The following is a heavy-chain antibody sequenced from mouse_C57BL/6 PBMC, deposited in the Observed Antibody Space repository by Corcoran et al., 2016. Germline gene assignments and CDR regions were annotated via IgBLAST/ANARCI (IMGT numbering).Heavy chain of an antibody. CDR2: FYTGSGSI. CDR3: ARDEGNWDAWFAY. J-gene: IGHJ3*01. V-gene: IGHV1-62-2*01. Sequence: QVQLQQSGAELVQPGASVNLSCKASGYTFTEYTIHWVKQRSGQGLEWIGWFYTGSGSIKYNEKFKDKATLTADKSSSRVYMGLSRLTSEDSAVYFCARDEGNWDAWFAYWGQGTLVTVSA. CDR1: GYTFTEYT. D-gene: IGHD4-1*01.